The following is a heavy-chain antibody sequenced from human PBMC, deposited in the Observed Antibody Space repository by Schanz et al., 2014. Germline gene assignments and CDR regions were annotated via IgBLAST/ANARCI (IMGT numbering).Heavy chain of an antibody. Sequence: QEQLVESGGGLVKPGGSLRLSCEASEFTFSSYKMSWIRQAPGKGLEWVSDISSGSSYANYADSVKGRFTISRDNSKNTLYLQMNSLRAEDTAVYYCARANYRRKINFDYWGRGTLVTVSS. J-gene: IGHJ4*02. D-gene: IGHD3-10*01. CDR2: ISSGSSYA. V-gene: IGHV3-11*06. CDR1: EFTFSSYK. CDR3: ARANYRRKINFDY.